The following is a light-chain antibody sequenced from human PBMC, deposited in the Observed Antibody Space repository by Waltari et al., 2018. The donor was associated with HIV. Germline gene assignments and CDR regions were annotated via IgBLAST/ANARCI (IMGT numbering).Light chain of an antibody. V-gene: IGLV1-47*01. CDR1: SSNIGSNY. Sequence: QSVLTQSPSASGTPGQRVTISCSGSSSNIGSNYVYWYQQLPGTAPKLLLYRNNPRPSGVPERFPGSKSGTSASLAISGLRSEDEAHYYCATWTDSLSGVVFGGGTKLSVL. CDR3: ATWTDSLSGVV. CDR2: RNN. J-gene: IGLJ2*01.